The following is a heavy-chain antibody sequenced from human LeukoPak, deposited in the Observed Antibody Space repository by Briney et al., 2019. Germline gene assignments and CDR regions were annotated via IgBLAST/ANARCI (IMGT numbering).Heavy chain of an antibody. CDR1: GFSFRAYT. CDR2: VNPSHAYQ. J-gene: IGHJ3*02. CDR3: ASDRDYYDSNSFSPDAFDI. Sequence: GGSLRLSCAASGFSFRAYTMNWVRQAPGKGLEWVSSVNPSHAYQFYADSVKGRFTISRDNVKNSLFLQMDSLRAEETAVYYCASDRDYYDSNSFSPDAFDIWGQGTMVTVSS. V-gene: IGHV3-21*06. D-gene: IGHD3-22*01.